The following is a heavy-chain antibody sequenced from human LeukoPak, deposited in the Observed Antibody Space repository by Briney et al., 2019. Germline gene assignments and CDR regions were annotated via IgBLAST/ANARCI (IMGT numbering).Heavy chain of an antibody. V-gene: IGHV4-39*01. Sequence: SETLSLTCTVSGGSISSTGYYWGWLRQPPGNGLEWIGSIYYSGSTYYSPSLKSRVTISADMSKSQYSLNLYSVIAADTAVYFCARRLLHHAFDIWGQGTVVTVSS. D-gene: IGHD5-18*01. CDR1: GGSISSTGYY. J-gene: IGHJ3*02. CDR2: IYYSGST. CDR3: ARRLLHHAFDI.